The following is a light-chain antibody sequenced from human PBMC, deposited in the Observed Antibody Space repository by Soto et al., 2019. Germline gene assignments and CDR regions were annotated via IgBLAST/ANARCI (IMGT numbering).Light chain of an antibody. Sequence: QSALTQPASVSGSPGKSITISCTGTSSDVGGYNYVSWYQQHPGKAPKLMIYEVSNRPSGVSNRFSGSKSGNTASLTISGLQAEDEADYYCSSYTSSSTPYVFGTGTKVTV. CDR2: EVS. J-gene: IGLJ1*01. CDR3: SSYTSSSTPYV. CDR1: SSDVGGYNY. V-gene: IGLV2-14*01.